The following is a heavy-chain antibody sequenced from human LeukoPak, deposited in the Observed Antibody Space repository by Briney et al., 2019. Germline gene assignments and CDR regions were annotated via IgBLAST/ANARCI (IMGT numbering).Heavy chain of an antibody. D-gene: IGHD5-12*01. V-gene: IGHV4-34*01. CDR1: GGSFSGYY. CDR2: ISHSGRA. J-gene: IGHJ4*02. Sequence: SETLSLTCAVYGGSFSGYYWTWIRQPPGKGLEWIGEISHSGRANYNPSLKSRVTISVDTSKNQFSLKVNSVTAADTAVYFCAERSAYESLFDYWGQGTQVTVSS. CDR3: AERSAYESLFDY.